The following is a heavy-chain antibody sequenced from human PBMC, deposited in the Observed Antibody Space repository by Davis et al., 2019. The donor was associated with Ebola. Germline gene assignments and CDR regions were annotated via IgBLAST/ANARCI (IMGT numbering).Heavy chain of an antibody. CDR2: ISYSGTT. D-gene: IGHD2-21*01. CDR1: GDSMSAGDYH. J-gene: IGHJ4*02. V-gene: IGHV4-39*01. CDR3: VRQIEMWRWAFDY. Sequence: PSETLSLTCTVSGDSMSAGDYHWGWIRQPPGKGLEWISSISYSGTTHYNPSLKSRASTSVFASKNQFSLKLRSVTAADTAIDHCVRQIEMWRWAFDYWGQGNLVTVSS.